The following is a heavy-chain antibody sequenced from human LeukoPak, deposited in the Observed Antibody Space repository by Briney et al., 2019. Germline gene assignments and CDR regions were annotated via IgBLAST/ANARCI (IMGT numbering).Heavy chain of an antibody. Sequence: PSETLSLTCTVSGGSISSYYWSWIRQSPGKGLEWIGYLYYSGSTNYNPSLKSRVTISVNTSKNQFSLKLSSVTAADTAVYYCARHGNWDPFDYWGQGALVTVSS. D-gene: IGHD7-27*01. V-gene: IGHV4-59*08. CDR2: LYYSGST. CDR1: GGSISSYY. J-gene: IGHJ4*02. CDR3: ARHGNWDPFDY.